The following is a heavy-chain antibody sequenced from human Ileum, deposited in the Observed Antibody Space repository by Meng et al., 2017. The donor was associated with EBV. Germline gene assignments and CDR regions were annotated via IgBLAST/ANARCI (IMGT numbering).Heavy chain of an antibody. J-gene: IGHJ2*01. CDR2: IYYSGST. V-gene: IGHV4-30-4*01. D-gene: IGHD3-22*01. CDR1: GGSISSGDYY. CDR3: ARGYYDSSGYGYWYFDL. Sequence: QGQRPDSGPGLVKPSQTLSLTCTVSGGSISSGDYYWSWIRQPPGKGLEWIGYIYYSGSTYYNPSLKSRVTISVDMSKNQFSLKLSSVTAADTAVYYCARGYYDSSGYGYWYFDLWGRGTLVTVSS.